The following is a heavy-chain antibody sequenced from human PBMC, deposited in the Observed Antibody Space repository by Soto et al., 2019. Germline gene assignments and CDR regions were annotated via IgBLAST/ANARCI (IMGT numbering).Heavy chain of an antibody. V-gene: IGHV1-46*01. CDR1: GYTFTSYY. D-gene: IGHD5-12*01. CDR2: INPSGGST. Sequence: QVQLVQSGAEVKKPGASVKVSCKASGYTFTSYYMHWVRQAPGQGLEWMGVINPSGGSTDYAQKFRGRVSLTRDTSASTVYMDLSRLRSQAMAVFYCTREGNGYNLGPSVDFAYWGQGTLLSVSS. J-gene: IGHJ4*02. CDR3: TREGNGYNLGPSVDFAY.